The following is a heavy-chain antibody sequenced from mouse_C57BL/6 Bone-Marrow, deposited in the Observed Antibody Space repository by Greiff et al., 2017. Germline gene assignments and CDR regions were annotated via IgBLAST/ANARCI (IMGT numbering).Heavy chain of an antibody. CDR3: ARAGPTVGYFDY. D-gene: IGHD1-1*01. V-gene: IGHV1-61*01. Sequence: QVQLQQPGAELVRPGSSVKLSCKASGYTFTSYWMDWVKQRPGQGLEWIGNIYPSDSETHYNQKFKDKATLTVYKSSSTAYMQLSSLTSEDSAVDYCARAGPTVGYFDYWGQGTTLTVSS. J-gene: IGHJ2*01. CDR2: IYPSDSET. CDR1: GYTFTSYW.